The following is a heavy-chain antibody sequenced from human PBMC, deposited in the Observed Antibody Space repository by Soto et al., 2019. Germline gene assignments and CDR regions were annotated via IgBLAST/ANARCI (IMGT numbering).Heavy chain of an antibody. D-gene: IGHD5-12*01. CDR3: ASAATTEHYYYYYGMDV. CDR1: GYTFTGYY. CDR2: INPNSGGT. J-gene: IGHJ6*02. V-gene: IGHV1-2*02. Sequence: ASVKVSCKASGYTFTGYYMHWVRQAPGQGLEWMGWINPNSGGTNYAQKFQGRVTMTRDTSISTAYMELGRLRSDDTAVYYCASAATTEHYYYYYGMDVWGQGTTVTVSS.